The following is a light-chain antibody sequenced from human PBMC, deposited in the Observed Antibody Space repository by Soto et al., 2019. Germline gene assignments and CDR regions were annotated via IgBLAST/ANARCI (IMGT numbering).Light chain of an antibody. J-gene: IGLJ1*01. CDR3: CSYTSSSPFV. CDR2: DVS. CDR1: SSDVGGYNY. V-gene: IGLV2-14*01. Sequence: STLNHPASVSGSPGQSIAISCTGTSSDVGGYNYVSWYQRHPGKAPKLMIYDVSNRPSGVSNRFSGSESGNTASLTISGLQAEDEADYYCCSYTSSSPFVFGRGTKVTVL.